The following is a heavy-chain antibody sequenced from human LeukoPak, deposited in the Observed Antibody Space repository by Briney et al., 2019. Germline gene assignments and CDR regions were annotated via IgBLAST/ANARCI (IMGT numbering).Heavy chain of an antibody. Sequence: GGSLRLSCAASGFTFSSYDMSWVRQAPGKGLEWVSAISGSGGSTYYADSVKGRFTISRDNSKNTLYLQMNSLRAEDTAVYYCASSTHITMVRGVIISFDYWGQGTLVTVSS. V-gene: IGHV3-23*01. D-gene: IGHD3-10*01. CDR3: ASSTHITMVRGVIISFDY. CDR1: GFTFSSYD. J-gene: IGHJ4*02. CDR2: ISGSGGST.